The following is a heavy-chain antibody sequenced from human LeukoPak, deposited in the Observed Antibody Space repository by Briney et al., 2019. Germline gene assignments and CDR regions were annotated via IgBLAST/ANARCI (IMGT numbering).Heavy chain of an antibody. CDR2: ISGSGGST. J-gene: IGHJ2*01. Sequence: GGSLRLSCTASGFTFGDYAMSWVRQAPGKGLEWVSTISGSGGSTYYADSVKGLFTISRDNSKSTLYLQMSSLRAEDTAVYYCVQLLDDNPIRWYFGLWGRGTLVTVSS. D-gene: IGHD1-14*01. CDR1: GFTFGDYA. CDR3: VQLLDDNPIRWYFGL. V-gene: IGHV3-23*01.